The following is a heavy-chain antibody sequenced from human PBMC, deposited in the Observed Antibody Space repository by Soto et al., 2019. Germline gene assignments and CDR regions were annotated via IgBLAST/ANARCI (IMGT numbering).Heavy chain of an antibody. Sequence: GSLRLSCAASGFTFSSYAMSWVRQAPGKGLEWVSAISGSGGSTYYADSVKGRFTISRDNSKNTLYLQMNSLRAEDTAVYYCAKSGSALVVVVAATVNNWFDPWGQGTLVTVSS. CDR2: ISGSGGST. J-gene: IGHJ5*02. D-gene: IGHD2-15*01. CDR1: GFTFSSYA. V-gene: IGHV3-23*01. CDR3: AKSGSALVVVVAATVNNWFDP.